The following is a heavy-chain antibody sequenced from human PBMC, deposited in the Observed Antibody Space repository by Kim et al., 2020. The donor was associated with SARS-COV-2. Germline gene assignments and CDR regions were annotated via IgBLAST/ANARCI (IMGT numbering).Heavy chain of an antibody. CDR3: AKERGDGAPDAFDI. Sequence: ADTVKCRCTISRDKSKNTLYLQMNSLRAEDTAVDYCAKERGDGAPDAFDIWAQGTMVTVSS. V-gene: IGHV3-23*01. D-gene: IGHD3-10*01. J-gene: IGHJ3*02.